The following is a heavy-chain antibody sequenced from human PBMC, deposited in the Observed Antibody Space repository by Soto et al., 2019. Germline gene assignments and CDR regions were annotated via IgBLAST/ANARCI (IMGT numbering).Heavy chain of an antibody. J-gene: IGHJ5*02. CDR2: VYYTGTT. D-gene: IGHD3-22*01. V-gene: IGHV4-59*08. Sequence: PSETLSLTCTVSGGSSDSYYWTWIRQPPGKGLEWIGYVYYTGTTTYSPSLKSRVTISVDTSMNQISLKLSSVTAADTAFYYCARLGGYYQSLDTWGQGTLVTVSS. CDR1: GGSSDSYY. CDR3: ARLGGYYQSLDT.